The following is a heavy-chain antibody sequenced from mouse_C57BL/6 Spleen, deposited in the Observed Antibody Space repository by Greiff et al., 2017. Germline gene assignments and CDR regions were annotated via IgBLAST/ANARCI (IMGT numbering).Heavy chain of an antibody. J-gene: IGHJ2*01. CDR2: IRSKSNNYAT. V-gene: IGHV10-1*01. D-gene: IGHD3-1*01. CDR1: GFSFNTYA. CDR3: VRHGLFFDY. Sequence: GGGLVQPKGSLKLSCAASGFSFNTYAMNWVRQAPGKGLEWVARIRSKSNNYATYYADSVKDRFTISRDDSESMLYLQMNNLKTEDTAMYYCVRHGLFFDYWGQGTTLTVSS.